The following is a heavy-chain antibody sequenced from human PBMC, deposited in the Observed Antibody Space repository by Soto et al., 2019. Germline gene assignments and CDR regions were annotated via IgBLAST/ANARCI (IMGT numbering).Heavy chain of an antibody. Sequence: QVQLVQSGSEVKKPGSSVKVSCKASGGTFSIYTISWVRQAPGQGLEWMRRVIPIFDVTSYAQRFQGRVTITADKSTTTAYMELSSLRSEDTAVYYCAGDRDNSNWPNFDYWGQGTLLTVSS. D-gene: IGHD6-13*01. V-gene: IGHV1-69*02. CDR3: AGDRDNSNWPNFDY. CDR2: VIPIFDVT. J-gene: IGHJ4*02. CDR1: GGTFSIYT.